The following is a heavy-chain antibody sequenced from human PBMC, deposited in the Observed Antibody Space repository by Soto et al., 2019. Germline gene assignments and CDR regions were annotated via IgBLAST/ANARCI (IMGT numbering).Heavy chain of an antibody. CDR3: ARGPGYYFDY. CDR2: ISSNGGST. V-gene: IGHV3-64*01. CDR1: GFTFSSYA. Sequence: EVQLVESGGGLVQPGGSLRLSCAASGFTFSSYAMHWVRQAPGKGLEYVSAISSNGGSTYYANSVKGRFTISRDNSKNTLYLQMGGLRAEDMAVYYWARGPGYYFDYWGQGTLVTVSS. J-gene: IGHJ4*02.